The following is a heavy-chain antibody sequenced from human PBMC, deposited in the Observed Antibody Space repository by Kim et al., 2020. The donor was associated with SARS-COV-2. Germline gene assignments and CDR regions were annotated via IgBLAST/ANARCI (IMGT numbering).Heavy chain of an antibody. CDR3: AKDREWELPTGMDV. Sequence: GGSLRLSCAASGFTFDDYAMHWVRQAPGKGLEWVSGISWNSGSIGYADSVKGRFTISRDNAKNSLYLQMNSLRAEDTALYYCAKDREWELPTGMDVWGKGTTVTVSS. CDR2: ISWNSGSI. J-gene: IGHJ6*04. CDR1: GFTFDDYA. D-gene: IGHD1-26*01. V-gene: IGHV3-9*01.